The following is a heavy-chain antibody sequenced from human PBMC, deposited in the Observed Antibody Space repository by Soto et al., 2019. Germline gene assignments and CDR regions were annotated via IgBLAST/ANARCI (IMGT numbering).Heavy chain of an antibody. J-gene: IGHJ6*02. Sequence: SETLSLTCTVSGGSVSSGSYYWSWIRQPPGKGLEWIGYIYYSGSTNYNPSLKSRVTISVDTSKNQFSLKLSSVTAADTAVYYCARDSGYCTNGVCYSGMDVWGQGTTVTVSS. D-gene: IGHD2-8*01. V-gene: IGHV4-61*01. CDR3: ARDSGYCTNGVCYSGMDV. CDR2: IYYSGST. CDR1: GGSVSSGSYY.